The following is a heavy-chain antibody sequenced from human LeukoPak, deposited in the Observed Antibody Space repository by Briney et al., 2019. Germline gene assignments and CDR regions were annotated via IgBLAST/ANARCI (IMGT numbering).Heavy chain of an antibody. Sequence: ASETLSLTCTVSGGSISSSSYYWGWIRQPPGKGLEWIGSIYYSGRTYYNPSLKSRVTISVDTYKNQFSLKLSSVAAADTAVYYCASPYDFWSGYDYWGQRTLVTVSS. CDR1: GGSISSSSYY. V-gene: IGHV4-39*01. J-gene: IGHJ4*02. D-gene: IGHD3-3*01. CDR2: IYYSGRT. CDR3: ASPYDFWSGYDY.